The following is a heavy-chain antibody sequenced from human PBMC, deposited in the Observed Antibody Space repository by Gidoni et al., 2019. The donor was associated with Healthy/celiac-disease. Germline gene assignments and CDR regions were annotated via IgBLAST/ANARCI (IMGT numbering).Heavy chain of an antibody. Sequence: QVQLQQWGAGLLKPSETLSLTCAVYGGSFSGYYWSWIRQPPRKGLEWIGEINHSGSTNYNPSLKSRVTISVDTSKNQFSLKLSSVTAADTAVYHFARRIGSGCFDYLGQGTLVTVSA. CDR1: GGSFSGYY. CDR2: INHSGST. CDR3: ARRIGSGCFDY. D-gene: IGHD6-19*01. J-gene: IGHJ4*02. V-gene: IGHV4-34*01.